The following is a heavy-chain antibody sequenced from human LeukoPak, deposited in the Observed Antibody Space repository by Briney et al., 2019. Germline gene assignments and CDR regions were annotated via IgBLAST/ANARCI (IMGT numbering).Heavy chain of an antibody. CDR1: GGTFSSYA. Sequence: SVKVSCKASGGTFSSYAISWVRQAPGQGLEWMGGIIPIFGTANYAQKFQGRVTIITDESTSTAYMELSSLRSEDTAVYYCARVRRVSDSSSLHFNWFDPWGQGTLVTVSS. V-gene: IGHV1-69*05. CDR3: ARVRRVSDSSSLHFNWFDP. J-gene: IGHJ5*02. D-gene: IGHD6-6*01. CDR2: IIPIFGTA.